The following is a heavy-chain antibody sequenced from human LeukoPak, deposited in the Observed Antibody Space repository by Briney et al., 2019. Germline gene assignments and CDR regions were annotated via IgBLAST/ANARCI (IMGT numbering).Heavy chain of an antibody. V-gene: IGHV3-30-3*01. CDR1: GFTFSSYA. CDR3: ARDPLPAAIEYFHH. Sequence: GGSLRLSCAASGFTFSSYAMHWVRQAPGKGLECVALISYDGSNKYYADSVTGPFTISRDNSKNTLYLQMNSLRAEYTAVYYCARDPLPAAIEYFHHWGQGTLVTVSS. CDR2: ISYDGSNK. J-gene: IGHJ1*01. D-gene: IGHD2-2*01.